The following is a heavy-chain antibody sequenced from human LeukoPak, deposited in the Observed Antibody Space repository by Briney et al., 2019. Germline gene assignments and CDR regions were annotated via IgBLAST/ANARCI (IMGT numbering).Heavy chain of an antibody. Sequence: ASVKVSCKVSGYTLTELSMHWVRQAPGKGPEWVGGLDPEDGEITYAQKFQGRVTMTEDTSPHTAYIELNSLRSEDTAVYYCAAEVDSTGWSYYFDSWGQGTLVTVSS. J-gene: IGHJ4*02. CDR2: LDPEDGEI. D-gene: IGHD6-19*01. CDR1: GYTLTELS. CDR3: AAEVDSTGWSYYFDS. V-gene: IGHV1-24*01.